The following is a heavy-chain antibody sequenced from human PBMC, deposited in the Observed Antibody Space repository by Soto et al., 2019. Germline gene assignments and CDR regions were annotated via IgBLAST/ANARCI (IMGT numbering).Heavy chain of an antibody. V-gene: IGHV1-18*01. CDR3: ARDRSVCSSTSCYEGY. Sequence: ASVKVSCKPSGYTFTSYCTTWVRQAPGQGLEWMGWISAYNGNTNYAQKLQGRVTMTTDTSTSTAYMELRSLRSDDTAVYYCARDRSVCSSTSCYEGYWGQGTLVTVSS. J-gene: IGHJ4*02. CDR2: ISAYNGNT. D-gene: IGHD2-2*01. CDR1: GYTFTSYC.